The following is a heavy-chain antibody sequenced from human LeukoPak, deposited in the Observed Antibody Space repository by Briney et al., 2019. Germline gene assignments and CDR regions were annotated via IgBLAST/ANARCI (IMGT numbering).Heavy chain of an antibody. Sequence: SVKVSCKASGGTFSSYAISWVRQAPGQGLEWMGGIIPIFGTANYAQKFQGRVTITADESTSTAYMELSSLRSEDTAVYYCATAFQVAATYDYWGQGTLVTVSS. CDR2: IIPIFGTA. CDR1: GGTFSSYA. CDR3: ATAFQVAATYDY. D-gene: IGHD2-15*01. J-gene: IGHJ4*02. V-gene: IGHV1-69*13.